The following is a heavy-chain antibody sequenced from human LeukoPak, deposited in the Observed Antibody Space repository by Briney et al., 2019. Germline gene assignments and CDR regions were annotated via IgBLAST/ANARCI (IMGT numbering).Heavy chain of an antibody. J-gene: IGHJ6*03. CDR3: ARDAAPTHSSSHYYYYMDV. Sequence: PSETLSLTCTVSGGSISSYYWSWLRQPAGKGLEWIGRIYTSGSTNHNPSLKSRVTMSVDTSKNQFSLKLSSVTAADTAVYYCARDAAPTHSSSHYYYYMDVWGKGTTVTVSS. V-gene: IGHV4-4*07. CDR1: GGSISSYY. D-gene: IGHD6-13*01. CDR2: IYTSGST.